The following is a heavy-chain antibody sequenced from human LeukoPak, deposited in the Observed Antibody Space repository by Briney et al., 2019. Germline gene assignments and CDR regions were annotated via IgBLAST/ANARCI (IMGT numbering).Heavy chain of an antibody. V-gene: IGHV3-64D*09. Sequence: GGSLRLSCSASGFPFSSYAMHWVRQAPGKGLEYVSAISDSGGSTYYADSVKGRFTISRDNSKNTLYLQMSSLRAGDTAVYFCVREYSFGPYGMDVWGQGTTVTVSS. CDR3: VREYSFGPYGMDV. CDR1: GFPFSSYA. D-gene: IGHD2-15*01. J-gene: IGHJ6*02. CDR2: ISDSGGST.